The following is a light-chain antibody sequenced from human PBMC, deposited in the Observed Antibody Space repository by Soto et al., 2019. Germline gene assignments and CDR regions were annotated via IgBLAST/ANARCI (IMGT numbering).Light chain of an antibody. CDR1: QSVSNSY. V-gene: IGKV3-20*01. CDR2: GAS. J-gene: IGKJ1*01. CDR3: QQYSSYWT. Sequence: EIVLTQSPGTLSLSPGERATHSCRASQSVSNSYLAWYQHKPGQAPRLLIYGASSRATVIPDRFSGSGSGTDFTFTISRLEPEDFATYWCQQYSSYWTFGQGTKV.